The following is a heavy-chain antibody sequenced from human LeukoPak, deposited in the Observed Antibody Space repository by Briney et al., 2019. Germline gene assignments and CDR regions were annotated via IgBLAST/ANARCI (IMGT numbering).Heavy chain of an antibody. D-gene: IGHD6-19*01. Sequence: GGSLRFSCAASGFTVSSNYMGWVRQAPGKGLKWGSVIYSGGSTYYADSVKGRFTISRDNSKNTLYLQMNSLRAEDTAVYYCARAGCPGIAVAGTFRTWGQGTLVTVSS. V-gene: IGHV3-53*01. J-gene: IGHJ5*02. CDR1: GFTVSSNY. CDR2: IYSGGST. CDR3: ARAGCPGIAVAGTFRT.